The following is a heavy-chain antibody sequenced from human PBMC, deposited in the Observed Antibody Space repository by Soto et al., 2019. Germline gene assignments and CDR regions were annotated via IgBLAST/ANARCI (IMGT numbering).Heavy chain of an antibody. CDR2: INNDGSTT. V-gene: IGHV3-74*01. Sequence: EVQLVESGGGLVQPGRSLRLSCAASGFTFDDYAMHWVRQAPGKGLVWVSRINNDGSTTRDADSVKGRFTISRDNAKNTLYLQMNSLRAEDTAVYYCARDGDGDIPLDHWGRGALVTVSS. CDR1: GFTFDDYA. J-gene: IGHJ4*02. CDR3: ARDGDGDIPLDH.